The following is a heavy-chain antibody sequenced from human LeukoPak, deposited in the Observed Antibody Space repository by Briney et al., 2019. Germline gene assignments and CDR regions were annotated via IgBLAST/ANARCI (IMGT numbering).Heavy chain of an antibody. Sequence: SETLSLTCTVSGGSISSGDYYWSWIRQPPGKGLEWIGYIYYSGSTYYNPFLKSRVTISVDTSKNQFSLKLSSVTAADTAVYYCARVGGRDIVVVPAAADYYMDVWGKGTTVTVSS. V-gene: IGHV4-30-4*08. CDR2: IYYSGST. CDR3: ARVGGRDIVVVPAAADYYMDV. D-gene: IGHD2-2*01. J-gene: IGHJ6*03. CDR1: GGSISSGDYY.